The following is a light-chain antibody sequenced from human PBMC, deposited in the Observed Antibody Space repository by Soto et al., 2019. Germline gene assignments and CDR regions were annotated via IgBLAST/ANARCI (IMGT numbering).Light chain of an antibody. Sequence: IVWTQSPGTLSLSPGERATLSCRASQSVSDSYLAWYQQKPGQAPRLLSYASSRATGIPDRFSVSGAGQDFTLTISRQEPADFAVYYCQHYGTAYLFCPGTKLHIQ. V-gene: IGKV3-20*01. J-gene: IGKJ3*01. CDR2: AS. CDR1: QSVSDSY. CDR3: QHYGTAYL.